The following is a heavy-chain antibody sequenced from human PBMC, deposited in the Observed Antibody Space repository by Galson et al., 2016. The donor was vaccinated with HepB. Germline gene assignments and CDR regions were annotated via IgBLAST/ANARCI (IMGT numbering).Heavy chain of an antibody. Sequence: SVKLSCKAPGGSFKSFSIVWVRQAPGQGLEWMGGIIPVLGTTDYAQKVRGRVTITADDTTATPYMELNSLKSEDTAVYYCARDQGWSLTWGQGTLVTVSS. CDR1: GGSFKSFS. J-gene: IGHJ4*02. CDR3: ARDQGWSLT. CDR2: IIPVLGTT. V-gene: IGHV1-69*13. D-gene: IGHD6-19*01.